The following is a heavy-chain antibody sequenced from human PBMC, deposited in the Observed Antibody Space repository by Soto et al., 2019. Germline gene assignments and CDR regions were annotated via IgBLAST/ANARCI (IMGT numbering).Heavy chain of an antibody. CDR1: GGSIYRSGYY. Sequence: SETLSLTCTVSGGSIYRSGYYWGWIRQPPGRGLEWIGNIDYNGVTYSNPSLKSRVTISRDTSKNQFSLKLTPVTAADTALYYCGKVLVGATGHTDSDSWGPGTLVTSPQ. CDR2: IDYNGVT. D-gene: IGHD2-15*01. J-gene: IGHJ4*02. CDR3: GKVLVGATGHTDSDS. V-gene: IGHV4-39*01.